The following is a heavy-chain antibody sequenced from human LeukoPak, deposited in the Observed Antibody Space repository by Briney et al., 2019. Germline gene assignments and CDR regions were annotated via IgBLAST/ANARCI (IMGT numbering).Heavy chain of an antibody. J-gene: IGHJ4*02. CDR2: ISGSGGST. Sequence: GSLRLSCAASGFTFSSYAMSWVRQAPGKGLEWVSAISGSGGSTYYADSVKGRFIISRDNSKNTLYLQMNSLRAEDTAVYYCAKTDYYDSSGYHEDWGQGTLVTVSS. D-gene: IGHD3-22*01. V-gene: IGHV3-23*01. CDR1: GFTFSSYA. CDR3: AKTDYYDSSGYHED.